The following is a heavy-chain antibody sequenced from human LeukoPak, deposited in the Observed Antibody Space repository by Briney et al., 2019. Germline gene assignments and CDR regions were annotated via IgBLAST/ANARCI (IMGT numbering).Heavy chain of an antibody. V-gene: IGHV3-21*01. J-gene: IGHJ6*04. CDR1: GFTFSNFA. D-gene: IGHD2-21*01. CDR2: ISSGVGNM. Sequence: GGSLGLSCVASGFTFSNFAMNWVRQAPGKGLEWVSTISSGVGNMYYADSVKGRFTVSRDNAKNSVFLQMSSLRAEDTAVYYCARGDYPRQWGKGTTVTVSS. CDR3: ARGDYPRQ.